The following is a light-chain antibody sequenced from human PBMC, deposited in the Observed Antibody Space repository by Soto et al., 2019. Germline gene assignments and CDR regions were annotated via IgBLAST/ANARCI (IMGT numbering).Light chain of an antibody. CDR1: HSVSSS. J-gene: IGKJ2*01. V-gene: IGKV3-15*01. CDR2: GAS. CDR3: QQRASWPYT. Sequence: EVVMTQSPATLSVSPGERATLSCRASHSVSSSLAWYQQKPGQAPRLLISGASTRAAGIPARFSGSGSGTDFTLTIGSLEPEESALYYCQQRASWPYTSGQGTKVDIK.